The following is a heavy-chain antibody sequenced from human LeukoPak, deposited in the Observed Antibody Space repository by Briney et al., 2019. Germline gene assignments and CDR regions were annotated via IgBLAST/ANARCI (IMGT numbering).Heavy chain of an antibody. CDR3: ATIDYGDYSKQYYFDY. V-gene: IGHV1-69*04. CDR1: GGTFSSYA. D-gene: IGHD4-17*01. Sequence: SVKVSCKASGGTFSSYAISRVRQAPGQGLEWMGRIIPILGIANYAQKFQGRVTITADKSTSTAYMELSSLRSEDTAAYYCATIDYGDYSKQYYFDYWGQGTLVTVSS. J-gene: IGHJ4*02. CDR2: IIPILGIA.